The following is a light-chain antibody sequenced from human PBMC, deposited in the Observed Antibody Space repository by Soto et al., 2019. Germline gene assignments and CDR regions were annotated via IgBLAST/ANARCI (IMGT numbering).Light chain of an antibody. CDR1: SSDVGGYNY. J-gene: IGLJ2*01. CDR3: RSYTSSSTLV. V-gene: IGLV2-14*01. CDR2: DVS. Sequence: QSALTQPASVSGSPGQSITISCTGTSSDVGGYNYVSWYQQQPGKAPKLMIYDVSNRPSGVSNRFSGSMSGNTASLSISRLQAEDEADYYCRSYTSSSTLVFGGGTKLNVL.